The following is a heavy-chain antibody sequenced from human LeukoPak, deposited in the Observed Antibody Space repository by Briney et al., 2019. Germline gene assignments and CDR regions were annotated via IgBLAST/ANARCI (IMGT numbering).Heavy chain of an antibody. CDR1: GFTFDNYA. CDR3: GRYGLGYYYMDV. D-gene: IGHD6-19*01. V-gene: IGHV3-9*01. J-gene: IGHJ6*03. CDR2: ISWNSGSI. Sequence: GGSLRLSCAASGFTFDNYAMHWVRQAPGKGLEWVSGISWNSGSIGYADSVKGRFTISRDNAKNSLYLQMNSLRAEDTAVYYCGRYGLGYYYMDVWGKGTTVTVSS.